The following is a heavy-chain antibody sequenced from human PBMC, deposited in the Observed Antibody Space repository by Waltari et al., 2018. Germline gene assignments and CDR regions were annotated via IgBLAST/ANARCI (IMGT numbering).Heavy chain of an antibody. D-gene: IGHD5-12*01. CDR1: GVPITSNRNY. V-gene: IGHV4-39*01. CDR3: ATYIGASVGTAAFDV. CDR2: VSYSGTT. Sequence: QLQLQESGPRLVRPSETLSLICRVSGVPITSNRNYLAWTRQSPGQGLEWIGTVSYSGTTYISPSLKSRVSVSRDTSKNQVSLILGSVTAADMAVYYCATYIGASVGTAAFDVWGQGTMVTVSS. J-gene: IGHJ3*01.